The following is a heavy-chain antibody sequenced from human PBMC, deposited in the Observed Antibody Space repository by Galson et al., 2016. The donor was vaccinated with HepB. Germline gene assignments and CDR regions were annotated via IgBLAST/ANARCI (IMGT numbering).Heavy chain of an antibody. Sequence: SLRLSCAASGFTFNTYWMHWVRQAPGEGLVWVSRINNDGSSTTYADSVKGRFTISRDNAKNTLYLQMNSLRAEDTAVYYCTRARPFGGANYYWGQGALVTVSS. CDR2: INNDGSST. CDR3: TRARPFGGANYY. V-gene: IGHV3-74*01. CDR1: GFTFNTYW. J-gene: IGHJ4*02. D-gene: IGHD3-16*01.